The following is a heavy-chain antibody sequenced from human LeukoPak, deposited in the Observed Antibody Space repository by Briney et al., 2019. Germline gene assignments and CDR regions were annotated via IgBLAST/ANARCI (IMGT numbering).Heavy chain of an antibody. V-gene: IGHV1-2*02. CDR3: ARGGSGWYTGYFDL. Sequence: GASVKVSCKASGYTFTGYYMHWVRQAPGQGLEWMGWINPNSGGTNYAQKFQGRVTMTRDTSISTAYMELGRLRSDDTAVYYCARGGSGWYTGYFDLWGRGTLVTVSS. CDR2: INPNSGGT. CDR1: GYTFTGYY. D-gene: IGHD6-19*01. J-gene: IGHJ2*01.